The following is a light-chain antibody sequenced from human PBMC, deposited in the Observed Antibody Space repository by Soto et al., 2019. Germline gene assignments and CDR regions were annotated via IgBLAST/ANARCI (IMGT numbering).Light chain of an antibody. J-gene: IGLJ2*01. CDR1: SSNIGTYY. CDR3: AAWDDSLSGHVV. CDR2: RNN. Sequence: QSVLTQSPSVSATPGQRVTISCSGSSSNIGTYYVYWYQQLPGTAPKVLIYRNNQRPSGVPDRFSGSKSGTSASLAISGLRSEDEADYYCAAWDDSLSGHVVFGGGTKLTVL. V-gene: IGLV1-47*01.